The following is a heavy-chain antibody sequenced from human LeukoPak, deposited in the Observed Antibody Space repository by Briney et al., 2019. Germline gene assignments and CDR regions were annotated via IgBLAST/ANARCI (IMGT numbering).Heavy chain of an antibody. V-gene: IGHV5-10-1*01. J-gene: IGHJ3*02. CDR2: IDPSDSYT. Sequence: GESLKISCKGSGCSFTSYWISWVRQMPGKGLEWMGRIDPSDSYTNYSPSFQGHVTIPADKSISTAYLQWSSLKASDTAMYYRARRPEYYGSGSYLSEYAFDIWGQGTMVTVSS. CDR1: GCSFTSYW. CDR3: ARRPEYYGSGSYLSEYAFDI. D-gene: IGHD3-10*01.